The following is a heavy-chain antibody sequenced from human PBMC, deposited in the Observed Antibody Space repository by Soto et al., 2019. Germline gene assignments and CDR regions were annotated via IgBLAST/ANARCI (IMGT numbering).Heavy chain of an antibody. CDR2: ITWNSGSK. Sequence: EVQLVESGGGLVQPGRSLRLSCAASGFTFDDYAMHWVRQPPGKGLEWVSGITWNSGSKDYADSVKGRFTISRDNRKNSLYLQMNSLRGEDTALYYCTTTYPNDGSRVVAYWGQGTLLTVSS. CDR1: GFTFDDYA. V-gene: IGHV3-9*01. D-gene: IGHD1-1*01. J-gene: IGHJ4*02. CDR3: TTTYPNDGSRVVAY.